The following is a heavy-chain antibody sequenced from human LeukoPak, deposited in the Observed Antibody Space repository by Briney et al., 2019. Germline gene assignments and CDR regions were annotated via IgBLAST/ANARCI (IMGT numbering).Heavy chain of an antibody. Sequence: GGSLRLSCAASGFILHNHAMHWVRQAPGKGPEWVSLIDWDSSRTFYTESVKGRFTISRDNSKNSLFLQMNSLRAEDTALYYCARGELPTGSLPDFWGQGTLVPVST. V-gene: IGHV3-43D*04. D-gene: IGHD4-23*01. J-gene: IGHJ4*02. CDR1: GFILHNHA. CDR3: ARGELPTGSLPDF. CDR2: IDWDSSRT.